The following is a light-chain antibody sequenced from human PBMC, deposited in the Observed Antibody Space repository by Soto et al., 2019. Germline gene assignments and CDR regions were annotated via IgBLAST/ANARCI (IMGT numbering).Light chain of an antibody. J-gene: IGLJ1*01. CDR1: SSNIGGYD. CDR3: QSYDSSLSGYV. CDR2: ANS. V-gene: IGLV1-40*01. Sequence: QSVLTQPPSVSGAPGQRVTFSCTGSSSNIGGYDVHWYQQLPGTAPKLLIYANSNRPSGVPDRFSGSKSGSSVSPAITGLQAEDEAEYYCQSYDSSLSGYVFGAGTKVTVL.